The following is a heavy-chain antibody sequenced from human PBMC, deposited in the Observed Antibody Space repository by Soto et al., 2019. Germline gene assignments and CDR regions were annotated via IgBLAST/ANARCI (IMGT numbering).Heavy chain of an antibody. CDR2: ISSSSSYI. CDR1: GFTFSSYS. D-gene: IGHD3-22*01. Sequence: GGSLRLSCAASGFTFSSYSMNWVRQAPGKGLEWVSSISSSSSYIYYADSVKGRFTISGDNAKNSLYLQMNSLRAEDTAVYYCARDPGGYYYDSSGYYGDAFDIWGQGTMVTVSS. CDR3: ARDPGGYYYDSSGYYGDAFDI. J-gene: IGHJ3*02. V-gene: IGHV3-21*01.